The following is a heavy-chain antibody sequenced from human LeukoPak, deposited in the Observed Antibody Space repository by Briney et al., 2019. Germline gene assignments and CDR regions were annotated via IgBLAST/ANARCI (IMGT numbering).Heavy chain of an antibody. CDR2: IYTSGST. CDR1: GGSISSGSYY. D-gene: IGHD2-2*01. Sequence: SETLSLTCTVSGGSISSGSYYWSWIRQPAGKGLAWIGRIYTSGSTNHNPSLKSRVTISVDTSKNQFSLKLSSVTAADTALYYCARDSLLPSAMGYYYMDVWGKGTTVTVSS. V-gene: IGHV4-61*02. J-gene: IGHJ6*03. CDR3: ARDSLLPSAMGYYYMDV.